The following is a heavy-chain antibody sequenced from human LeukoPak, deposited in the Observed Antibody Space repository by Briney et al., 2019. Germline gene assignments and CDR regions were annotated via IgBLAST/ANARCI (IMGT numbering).Heavy chain of an antibody. CDR1: GFTFSSYA. Sequence: GGSLRLSCAASGFTFSSYAMHWVRQAPGKGLEWVALISYDGTNKYYADSVKGRFTISRDNSKNTLYLQMNSLRAEDTAVYYCAKVRDRWLQLDYWGQGTLVTVSS. V-gene: IGHV3-30*04. D-gene: IGHD5-24*01. CDR3: AKVRDRWLQLDY. CDR2: ISYDGTNK. J-gene: IGHJ4*02.